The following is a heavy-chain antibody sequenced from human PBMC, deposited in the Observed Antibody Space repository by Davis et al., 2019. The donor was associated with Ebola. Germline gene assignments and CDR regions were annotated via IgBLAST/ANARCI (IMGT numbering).Heavy chain of an antibody. J-gene: IGHJ5*02. Sequence: ASVKVSCKASGYTFTSYGISWVRQAPGQGLEWMGWISAYNGNTNYAQKLQGRVTMTTDTSTSTAYMELSSLRSEDTSVYYCASTYVRYCSSTSCPNWFDPWGQGTLVTVSS. CDR2: ISAYNGNT. CDR1: GYTFTSYG. CDR3: ASTYVRYCSSTSCPNWFDP. D-gene: IGHD2-2*01. V-gene: IGHV1-18*01.